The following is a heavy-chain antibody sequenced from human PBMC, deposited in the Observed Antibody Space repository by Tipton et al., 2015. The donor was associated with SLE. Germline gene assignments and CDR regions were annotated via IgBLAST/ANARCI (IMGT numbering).Heavy chain of an antibody. D-gene: IGHD3-22*01. J-gene: IGHJ4*02. V-gene: IGHV4-61*02. Sequence: TLSLTCTVSGGSISSGSYYWSWIRQPAGKGLEWIGRIYTSGSTNYNPSLKSRVTISVDTSKNQFSLKLSSVTAADTAVYYCARAPRYCYDNSYFDYWGQGPLVTVSS. CDR2: IYTSGST. CDR3: ARAPRYCYDNSYFDY. CDR1: GGSISSGSYY.